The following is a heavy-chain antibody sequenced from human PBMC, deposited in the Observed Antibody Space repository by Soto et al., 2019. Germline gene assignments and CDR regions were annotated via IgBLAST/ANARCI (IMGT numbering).Heavy chain of an antibody. CDR3: ARGSPAFEGDYDYYYYMDV. V-gene: IGHV1-8*01. J-gene: IGHJ6*03. D-gene: IGHD2-2*01. Sequence: ASVKVSCKASGYTFTSYDINWVRQATGQGLEWMGWMNPNSGNTGYAQKFQGRVTMTRNTSISTAYMELSSLRSEDTAVYYCARGSPAFEGDYDYYYYMDVWGKGTTVTVSS. CDR2: MNPNSGNT. CDR1: GYTFTSYD.